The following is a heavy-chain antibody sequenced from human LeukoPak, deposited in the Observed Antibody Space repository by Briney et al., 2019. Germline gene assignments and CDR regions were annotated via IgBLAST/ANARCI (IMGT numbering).Heavy chain of an antibody. J-gene: IGHJ4*02. CDR2: NIPILGIA. Sequence: SVKVSCKASGYTFIHHYLHWVRQAPGQGLEWMGRNIPILGIANYAQKFQGRVTITADKSTSTAYMELSSLRSEDTAVYYCARSLPYHIVVVTAKDVGSFDYWGQGTLVTVSS. D-gene: IGHD2-21*02. CDR3: ARSLPYHIVVVTAKDVGSFDY. V-gene: IGHV1-69*02. CDR1: GYTFIHHY.